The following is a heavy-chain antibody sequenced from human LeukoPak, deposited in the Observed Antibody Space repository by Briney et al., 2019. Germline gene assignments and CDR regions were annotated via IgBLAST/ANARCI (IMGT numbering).Heavy chain of an antibody. D-gene: IGHD3-10*01. CDR2: ISYDGSNK. CDR1: GFTFSSYA. J-gene: IGHJ4*02. V-gene: IGHV3-30-3*01. CDR3: ARDGAYYYGSGSSYNGLDY. Sequence: GGSLRLSCAASGFTFSSYAMHWVRQAPGKGLEWVAVISYDGSNKYYADSVKGRFTISRDNSKNTLYLEMNSLRAEDTAVYYCARDGAYYYGSGSSYNGLDYWGQGILVSVSS.